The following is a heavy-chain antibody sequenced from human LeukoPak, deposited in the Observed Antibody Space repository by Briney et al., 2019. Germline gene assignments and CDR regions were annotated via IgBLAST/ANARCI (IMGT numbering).Heavy chain of an antibody. Sequence: SETLSLTCTVSGGSISSYYWSWTRQPPGKGLEWIGYIYYSGSTNYNPSLKSRVTISVDTSKNQFSLKLSSVTAADTAVYYCARLSLVRGASTQRYYYYGMDVWGQGTTVTVSS. CDR1: GGSISSYY. CDR2: IYYSGST. V-gene: IGHV4-59*01. D-gene: IGHD3-10*01. CDR3: ARLSLVRGASTQRYYYYGMDV. J-gene: IGHJ6*02.